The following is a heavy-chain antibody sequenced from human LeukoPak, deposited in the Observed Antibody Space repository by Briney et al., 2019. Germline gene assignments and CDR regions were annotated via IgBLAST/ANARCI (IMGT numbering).Heavy chain of an antibody. J-gene: IGHJ3*02. CDR2: IYYSGST. Sequence: LSLTCTVSGGSISSYYWSWIRQHPGKGLEWIGYIYYSGSTYYNPSLKSRVTISVDTSKNQFSLKLSSVTAADTAVYYCARDGGAGGDIGAFDIWGQGTMVTVSS. D-gene: IGHD4-17*01. CDR3: ARDGGAGGDIGAFDI. V-gene: IGHV4-31*03. CDR1: GGSISSYY.